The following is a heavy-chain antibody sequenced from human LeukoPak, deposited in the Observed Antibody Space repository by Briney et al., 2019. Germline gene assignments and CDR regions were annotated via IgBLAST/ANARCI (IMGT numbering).Heavy chain of an antibody. CDR3: ARDPWPYYYDSSGYYSYYFDY. CDR1: GGTFSSYA. CDR2: IIPIFGTA. Sequence: SVKVSCKASGGTFSSYAISWVRQAPGQGLEWMGRIIPIFGTANYAQKFQGRVTITTDESTSTAYMELSSLRSEDTAVYYCARDPWPYYYDSSGYYSYYFDYWGQGTLVTVSS. D-gene: IGHD3-22*01. V-gene: IGHV1-69*05. J-gene: IGHJ4*02.